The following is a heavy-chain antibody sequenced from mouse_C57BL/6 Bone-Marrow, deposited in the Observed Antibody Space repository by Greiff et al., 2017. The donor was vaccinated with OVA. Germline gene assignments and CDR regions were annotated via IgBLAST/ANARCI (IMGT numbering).Heavy chain of an antibody. Sequence: EVQLQQSGPELVKPGASVKISCKASGYTFTDYYMNWVKQSHGQSLEWIGDLNPNNGGTSYNQKFKGKATLTVDKSSSTAYMELRSLTSEDSAVYYCARAPHYYGTRYFDYWGQGTTLTVSS. D-gene: IGHD1-1*01. V-gene: IGHV1-26*01. CDR2: LNPNNGGT. CDR1: GYTFTDYY. J-gene: IGHJ2*01. CDR3: ARAPHYYGTRYFDY.